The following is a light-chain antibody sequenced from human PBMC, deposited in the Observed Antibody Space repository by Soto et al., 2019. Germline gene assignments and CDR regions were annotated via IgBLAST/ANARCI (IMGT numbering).Light chain of an antibody. J-gene: IGKJ5*01. CDR3: QERNNWPVT. CDR2: DAS. Sequence: EIVLTQSPATLSLSPGERATLSCRASQSVSSYLAWYQQKPGQAPRLLIYDASNRATGIPARFSGSGSGTDLTPPISRLEPGDFGVYYCQERNNWPVTFGQGTRLEIK. V-gene: IGKV3-11*01. CDR1: QSVSSY.